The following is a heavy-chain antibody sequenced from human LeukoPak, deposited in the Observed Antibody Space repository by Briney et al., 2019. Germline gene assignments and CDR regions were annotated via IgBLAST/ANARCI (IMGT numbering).Heavy chain of an antibody. V-gene: IGHV3-48*03. Sequence: GGSLRLSCAASGFTFRSYEMNWVRQAPGKGLEWSSYITSSGSTIYYADSVKGRFTISRDNAKNSLYLQMNSLRAEDTAVYYCAREGVNVEYSSSGYYGMDVWGQGTTVTVSS. J-gene: IGHJ6*02. D-gene: IGHD6-6*01. CDR1: GFTFRSYE. CDR2: ITSSGSTI. CDR3: AREGVNVEYSSSGYYGMDV.